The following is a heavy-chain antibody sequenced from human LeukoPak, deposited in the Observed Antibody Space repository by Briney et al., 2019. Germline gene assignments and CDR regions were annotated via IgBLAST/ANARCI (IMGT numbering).Heavy chain of an antibody. J-gene: IGHJ4*02. D-gene: IGHD4-17*01. CDR2: INHSGST. CDR3: ARGQDYGDYVFDY. CDR1: GGSFSGYY. V-gene: IGHV4-34*01. Sequence: SETLSLTCAVYGGSFSGYYWRWIRQPPGKGLEWIGEINHSGSTDYNPSLKSRVTISVDTSKDQFSLKLSSVTAADTAVYYCARGQDYGDYVFDYWGQGTLVTVSS.